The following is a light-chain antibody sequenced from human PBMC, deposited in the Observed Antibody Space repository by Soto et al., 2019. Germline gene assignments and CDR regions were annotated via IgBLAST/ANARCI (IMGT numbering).Light chain of an antibody. CDR2: GAS. J-gene: IGKJ1*01. CDR1: QSVSSN. Sequence: DIVMTQSPATLSVSPGERATLSCRASQSVSSNLAWYQQKPGQAPRLLIYGASTRATGIPARFSGSGSGTEFTLTISSLQSEDFAVYYCQQYNNWSTTFGQGTKV. CDR3: QQYNNWSTT. V-gene: IGKV3-15*01.